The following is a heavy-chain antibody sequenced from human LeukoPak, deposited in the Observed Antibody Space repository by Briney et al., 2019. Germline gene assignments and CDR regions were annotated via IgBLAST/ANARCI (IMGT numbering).Heavy chain of an antibody. V-gene: IGHV3-30*04. J-gene: IGHJ3*02. CDR1: GFTFSSYA. Sequence: PGRSLRLSCAASGFTFSSYAVHWVRQAPGKGLEWVAVISYDGSNKYYADSVKGRFTISRDNSKNTLYLQMNSLRAEDTAVCYCARDRVGGNATFDIWGQGTMVTVTS. CDR2: ISYDGSNK. CDR3: ARDRVGGNATFDI. D-gene: IGHD4-23*01.